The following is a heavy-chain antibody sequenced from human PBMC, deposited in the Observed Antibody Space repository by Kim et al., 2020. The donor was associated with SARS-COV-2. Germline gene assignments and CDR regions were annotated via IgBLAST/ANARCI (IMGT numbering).Heavy chain of an antibody. D-gene: IGHD3-9*01. CDR3: ARRDYDILTGYWAFDY. CDR1: GFTFSSYE. J-gene: IGHJ4*02. V-gene: IGHV3-48*03. CDR2: ISSSGSTI. Sequence: GGSLRLSCAASGFTFSSYEMNWVRQAPGKGLEWVSYISSSGSTIYYADSVKGRFTISRDNAKNSLYLQMNSLRAEDTAVYYCARRDYDILTGYWAFDYWGQGTLVTVSS.